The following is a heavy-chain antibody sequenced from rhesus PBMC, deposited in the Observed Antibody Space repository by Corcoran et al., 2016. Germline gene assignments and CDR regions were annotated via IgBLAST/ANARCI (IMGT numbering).Heavy chain of an antibody. Sequence: EVQLVESGGGLVQPGGSLRLSCAASGFTFSSYDMSWVSQAPGKGLEWVSYSSYTGKTIYFAPSVKGRFTIARDNSKNSLSLQMSSLRGEDTAVDYCTRVQGGDVLVLLAITPYFDYWGQGVLVTVSS. D-gene: IGHD2-2*01. CDR3: TRVQGGDVLVLLAITPYFDY. CDR2: SSYTGKTI. J-gene: IGHJ4*01. CDR1: GFTFSSYD. V-gene: IGHV3-136*01.